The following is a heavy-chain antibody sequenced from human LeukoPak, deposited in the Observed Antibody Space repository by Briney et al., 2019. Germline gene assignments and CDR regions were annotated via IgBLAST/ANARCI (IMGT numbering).Heavy chain of an antibody. CDR3: AKEGRLTVAAVVVENYFDY. Sequence: GGSLRLSCAGSGFTFNRAAMGWVRQAPGKGLEWVSGISGSGGDTYYSDSVKGRFTISRDNAKTTVYLQMNSLRTEDTAEYYCAKEGRLTVAAVVVENYFDYWGQGTPVTVSA. V-gene: IGHV3-23*01. J-gene: IGHJ4*02. CDR1: GFTFNRAA. CDR2: ISGSGGDT. D-gene: IGHD3-22*01.